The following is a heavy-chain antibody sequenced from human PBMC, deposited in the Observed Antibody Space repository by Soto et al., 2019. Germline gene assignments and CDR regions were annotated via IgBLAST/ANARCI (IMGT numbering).Heavy chain of an antibody. D-gene: IGHD6-13*01. V-gene: IGHV1-18*01. CDR3: ARVPPDYSSSWYYFDY. J-gene: IGHJ4*02. CDR2: ISAYNGNT. CDR1: GYTFTSYG. Sequence: GASVKVSCKASGYTFTSYGISWVRQAPGQGLEWMGWISAYNGNTNYAQKLQGRVTMTTDTSTSTAYMELRSLRSDDTAVYYCARVPPDYSSSWYYFDYWGQGTLVTVSS.